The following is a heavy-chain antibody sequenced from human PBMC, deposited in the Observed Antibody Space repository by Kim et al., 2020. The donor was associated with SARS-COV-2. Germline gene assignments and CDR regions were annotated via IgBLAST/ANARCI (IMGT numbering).Heavy chain of an antibody. CDR2: IIPIFGTA. CDR3: AEGGYSYGYFDY. D-gene: IGHD5-18*01. CDR1: GGTFSSYA. J-gene: IGHJ4*02. V-gene: IGHV1-69*13. Sequence: SVKVSCKASGGTFSSYAISWVRQAPGQGLEWMGGIIPIFGTANYAQKFQGRVTITADESTSTAYMELSSLRSEDTAVYYCAEGGYSYGYFDYWGQGTLVTVSS.